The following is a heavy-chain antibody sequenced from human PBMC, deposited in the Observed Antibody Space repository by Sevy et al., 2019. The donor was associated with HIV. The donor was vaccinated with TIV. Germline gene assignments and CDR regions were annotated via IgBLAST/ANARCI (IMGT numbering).Heavy chain of an antibody. CDR2: ISSSSSYT. CDR1: GFTFSDYY. J-gene: IGHJ4*02. V-gene: IGHV3-11*06. D-gene: IGHD3-22*01. Sequence: GGSLRLSCAASGFTFSDYYMSWIRQAPGKGREWVSYISSSSSYTNYADSVKGRFTISRDNAKNSLYLQMNSLRAEDTAVYYCARVYYDSSGYEGPDYWGQGTLVTVSS. CDR3: ARVYYDSSGYEGPDY.